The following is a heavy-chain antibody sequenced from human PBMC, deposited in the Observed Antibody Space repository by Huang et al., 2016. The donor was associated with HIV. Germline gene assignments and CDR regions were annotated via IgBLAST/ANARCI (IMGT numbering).Heavy chain of an antibody. CDR1: GYIFSNYW. D-gene: IGHD3-10*01. Sequence: LKISCKASGYIFSNYWIGWVRQMPGKGLEWMGFVYLGNSDTRYGPSFYGRVTVSVDKSIATAYLQWSSLRPSDTARYYCATPDASRATSFDHWGRGTMLTVSS. CDR3: ATPDASRATSFDH. V-gene: IGHV5-51*01. J-gene: IGHJ4*02. CDR2: VYLGNSDT.